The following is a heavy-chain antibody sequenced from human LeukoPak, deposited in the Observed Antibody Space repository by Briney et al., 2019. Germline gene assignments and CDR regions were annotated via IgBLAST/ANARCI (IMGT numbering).Heavy chain of an antibody. V-gene: IGHV3-9*01. CDR2: ISWNSGSI. D-gene: IGHD3-3*01. Sequence: PGGSLRLSCAASGFTFDDYAMHWVRQAPGKGLEWVSGISWNSGSIGYADSVKGRFTISRDNAKNSLYLQMNSLRAEDTALYYCAKGHDFWSGYYPLDYWGQGTLVTVSS. J-gene: IGHJ4*02. CDR1: GFTFDDYA. CDR3: AKGHDFWSGYYPLDY.